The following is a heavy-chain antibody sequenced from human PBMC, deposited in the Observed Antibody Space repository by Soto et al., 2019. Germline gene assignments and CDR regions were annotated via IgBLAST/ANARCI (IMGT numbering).Heavy chain of an antibody. CDR1: GYTFTSYG. CDR3: ARIAVAGTFGYYGMDV. J-gene: IGHJ6*02. D-gene: IGHD6-19*01. Sequence: QVQLVQSGAEVKKPGASVKVSCKASGYTFTSYGISWVRQAPGQGLEWMGWISADNGNTNYAQKLQGRVTMTTDTSPCAAYMELRSLRSDDTAVYYCARIAVAGTFGYYGMDVWGQGTTVTVSS. CDR2: ISADNGNT. V-gene: IGHV1-18*01.